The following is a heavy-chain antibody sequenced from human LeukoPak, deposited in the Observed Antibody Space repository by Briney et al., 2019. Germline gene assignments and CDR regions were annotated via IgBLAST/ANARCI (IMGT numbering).Heavy chain of an antibody. Sequence: SETLSLTCTVSGGSISSSSYYWGWIRQPPGKGLEWIGSIYYSGSTYYNPSLKSRVTISVDTSKNQFSLKLSSVTAADTAVYYCARLDSSGYHYAFDIWGQGTMVTVSS. J-gene: IGHJ3*02. D-gene: IGHD3-22*01. CDR3: ARLDSSGYHYAFDI. V-gene: IGHV4-39*07. CDR2: IYYSGST. CDR1: GGSISSSSYY.